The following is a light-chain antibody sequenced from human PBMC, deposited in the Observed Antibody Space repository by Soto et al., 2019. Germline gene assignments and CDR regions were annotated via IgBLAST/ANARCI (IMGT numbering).Light chain of an antibody. CDR2: GYN. V-gene: IGLV1-40*01. J-gene: IGLJ3*02. CDR1: SSNIGAGYD. Sequence: QSVLTQPPSVSGAPGQRVTISCTGSSSNIGAGYDVHWYQQLPRTAPQPLILGYNNRPSGVPDRFSGSKSGTSASLAIAGLQADDEAEYYCQSYDRRLGAWVFGGGTKLTVL. CDR3: QSYDRRLGAWV.